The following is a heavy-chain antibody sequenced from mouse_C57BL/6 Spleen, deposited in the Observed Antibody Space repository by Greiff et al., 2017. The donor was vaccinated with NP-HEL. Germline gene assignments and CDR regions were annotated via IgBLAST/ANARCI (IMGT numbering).Heavy chain of an antibody. CDR2: INPSNGGT. CDR3: ARYAGSSDYFDY. D-gene: IGHD1-1*01. J-gene: IGHJ2*01. CDR1: GYTFTSYW. V-gene: IGHV1-53*01. Sequence: QVQLQQSGTELVKPGASVKLSCKASGYTFTSYWMHWVKQRPGQGLEWIGNINPSNGGTNYNEKFKSKATLTVDKSSSTAYMQLSSLTSEDSAVYYCARYAGSSDYFDYWGQGTTLTVSS.